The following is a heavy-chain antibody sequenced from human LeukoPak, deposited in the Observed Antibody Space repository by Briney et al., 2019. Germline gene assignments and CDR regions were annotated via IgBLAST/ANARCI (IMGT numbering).Heavy chain of an antibody. CDR1: GYTFSAFY. CDR2: ITPYSGGT. D-gene: IGHD3-22*01. V-gene: IGHV1-2*02. CDR3: ARDRADNFDSSGYYPDGLDI. Sequence: ASVRVSCEPSGYTFSAFYIHWVRQAPGQGLEWMGWITPYSGGTNYAQRFQDRVTMTWDTSIGTANMELSGLKSDDTAVYYCARDRADNFDSSGYYPDGLDIWGQGTMVTVS. J-gene: IGHJ3*02.